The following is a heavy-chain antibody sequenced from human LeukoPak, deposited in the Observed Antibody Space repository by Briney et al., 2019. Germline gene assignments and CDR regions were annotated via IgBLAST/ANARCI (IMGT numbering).Heavy chain of an antibody. V-gene: IGHV4-61*02. J-gene: IGHJ4*02. CDR3: ARGYFYRT. Sequence: PSESLTLTCTVSGGSVGSYNSYWNWIPQPAGRGLDWIGRIYADGSSTSNPSLKSRITILVDTCKNRVSLRLISMTAADMAVYFCARGYFYRTWGLGTLVTVSS. CDR2: IYADGSS. CDR1: GGSVGSYNSY. D-gene: IGHD2/OR15-2a*01.